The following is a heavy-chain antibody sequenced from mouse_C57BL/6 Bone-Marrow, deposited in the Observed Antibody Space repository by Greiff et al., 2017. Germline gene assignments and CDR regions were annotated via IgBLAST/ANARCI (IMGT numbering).Heavy chain of an antibody. D-gene: IGHD2-1*01. CDR1: GYTFTDYY. Sequence: VQLKQSGPVLVKPGASVTMSCKASGYTFTDYYMNWVKQSHGKSLEWIGVINPYNGGTSYNQKFKGKATLTVDKSSSTAYMELNSLTSEDSAVYYCARGGYYGNFDYWGQGTTLTVSS. J-gene: IGHJ2*01. CDR2: INPYNGGT. V-gene: IGHV1-19*01. CDR3: ARGGYYGNFDY.